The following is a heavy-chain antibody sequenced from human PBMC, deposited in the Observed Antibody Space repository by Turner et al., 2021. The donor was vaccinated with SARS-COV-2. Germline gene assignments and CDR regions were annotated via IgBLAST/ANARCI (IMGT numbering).Heavy chain of an antibody. CDR2: IYSGGST. CDR3: ARAPYGRDV. V-gene: IGHV3-53*04. J-gene: IGHJ6*02. Sequence: EVQLVESGGGLVQPGGSLRLSCAASGVTVSSHYMSWVRQAPGKGLEWVSVIYSGGSTFYAESLKGRFTISRHNSKNTLYLQMNSLRAEDTAVYYCARAPYGRDVWGQGTTVTVSS. CDR1: GVTVSSHY.